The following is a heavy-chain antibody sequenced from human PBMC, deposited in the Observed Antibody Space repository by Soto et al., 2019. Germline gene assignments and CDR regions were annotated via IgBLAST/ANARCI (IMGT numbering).Heavy chain of an antibody. CDR1: GGTFSSYA. D-gene: IGHD2-2*01. V-gene: IGHV1-69*12. CDR3: ARGGYCTSTSCYWNAFDI. Sequence: QVQLVQSGAEVKKPGSSVKVSCKASGGTFSSYAISWVRQAPGQGLEWMGGIIPIFGTANYAQKFQGRVTITADESTSTAYMELSILRSADTAVYYCARGGYCTSTSCYWNAFDIWGQGTMVTVSS. J-gene: IGHJ3*02. CDR2: IIPIFGTA.